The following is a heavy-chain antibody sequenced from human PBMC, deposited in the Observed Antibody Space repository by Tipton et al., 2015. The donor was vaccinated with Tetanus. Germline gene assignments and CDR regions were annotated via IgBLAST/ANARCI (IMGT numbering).Heavy chain of an antibody. CDR2: IWFDGSRA. CDR3: AKKYCSGGSCYSIDY. J-gene: IGHJ4*02. CDR1: GFDFMGYG. D-gene: IGHD2-15*01. V-gene: IGHV3-33*06. Sequence: SLRLSCRASGFDFMGYGMHWVRRAPGKGLEWVAAIWFDGSRAEYADSEKGRFTISRDNSKNTLYLQMNSLRAEDTAVYYCAKKYCSGGSCYSIDYWGQGTLVTVSS.